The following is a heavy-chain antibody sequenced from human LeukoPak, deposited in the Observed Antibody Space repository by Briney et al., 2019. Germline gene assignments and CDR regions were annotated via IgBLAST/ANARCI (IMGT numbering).Heavy chain of an antibody. Sequence: GSLRLSCAASGFTFSSYAMSWVRQAPGKGLEWVSAISGSGGSTYYADSVKGRFTISRDNSKNTLYLQMNSLRAEDTAVYYCAKAGSGWYYFDYWGQGTLVTVSS. CDR3: AKAGSGWYYFDY. CDR2: ISGSGGST. D-gene: IGHD6-19*01. J-gene: IGHJ4*02. V-gene: IGHV3-23*01. CDR1: GFTFSSYA.